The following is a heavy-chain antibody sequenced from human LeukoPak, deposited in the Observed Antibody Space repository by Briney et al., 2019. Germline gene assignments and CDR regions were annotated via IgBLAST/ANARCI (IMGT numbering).Heavy chain of an antibody. J-gene: IGHJ4*02. Sequence: GRSLRLSCAESGFTFSSYGMHWVRQAPGKGLEWVAVIWYDGSNKYYADSVKGRFTISRDNSKNTLYLQMNSLRAEDTAVYYCAKVRVEMATGYFDYWGQGTLVTVSS. D-gene: IGHD5-24*01. CDR2: IWYDGSNK. CDR3: AKVRVEMATGYFDY. CDR1: GFTFSSYG. V-gene: IGHV3-33*06.